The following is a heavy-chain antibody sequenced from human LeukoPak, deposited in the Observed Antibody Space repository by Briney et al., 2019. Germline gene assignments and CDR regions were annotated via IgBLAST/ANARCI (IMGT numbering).Heavy chain of an antibody. CDR3: ARVGDSGVFDY. D-gene: IGHD5-12*01. J-gene: IGHJ4*02. Sequence: GGSLRLSCAASGFTFSTYSMHWVRQAPGKGLEYVSAISSNGGDTYYADSVMGGFTISRDNSKNTLYLQMGNLRAEDMAVYYCARVGDSGVFDYWGQGALVTVSS. CDR2: ISSNGGDT. V-gene: IGHV3-64*02. CDR1: GFTFSTYS.